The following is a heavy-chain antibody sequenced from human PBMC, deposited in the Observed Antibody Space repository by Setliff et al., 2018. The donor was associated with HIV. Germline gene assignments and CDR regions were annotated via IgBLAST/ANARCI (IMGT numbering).Heavy chain of an antibody. V-gene: IGHV4-34*01. CDR3: ARGGGYDRSGYYPFDY. Sequence: SETLSLTCAVYGGSLSGYHWSWIRQSPEKGLEWIGETNHSGSTNYNPSLKSRVTMSADTSKNQFSLKLGSVTAADTAVYYCARGGGYDRSGYYPFDYWGQGTPVTVSS. CDR2: TNHSGST. J-gene: IGHJ4*02. D-gene: IGHD3-22*01. CDR1: GGSLSGYH.